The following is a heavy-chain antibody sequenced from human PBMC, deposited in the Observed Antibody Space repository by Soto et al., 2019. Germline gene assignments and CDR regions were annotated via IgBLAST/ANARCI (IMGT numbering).Heavy chain of an antibody. D-gene: IGHD4-4*01. J-gene: IGHJ3*02. CDR1: GGNFRSES. V-gene: IGHV1-69*12. CDR3: XXXXXXXGNSDAYDI. CDR2: IIPFFATS. Sequence: QVQLVQSGAEVKKPGSSVKVSCKASGGNFRSESINWVRQAPGQGLEWMGGIIPFFATSDYAQKCQGRLTITADEXXXXXXXXXXXXXXXXXXXXXXXXXXXXXGNSDAYDIWGQGTMVTVSS.